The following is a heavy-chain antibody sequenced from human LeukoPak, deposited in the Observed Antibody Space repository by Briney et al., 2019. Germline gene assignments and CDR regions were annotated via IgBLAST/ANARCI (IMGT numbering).Heavy chain of an antibody. D-gene: IGHD3-22*01. CDR2: ISSSSSYI. CDR3: AREVYSSGSYDY. J-gene: IGHJ4*02. CDR1: GFTFSSYS. V-gene: IGHV3-21*01. Sequence: GGSLRLSCAASGFTFSSYSMNWIRQAPVKGLEWVSSISSSSSYIYYADSVKGRFTISRDNAKNSLYLQMNSLRAEDTAVYYCAREVYSSGSYDYWGQGTLVTVSS.